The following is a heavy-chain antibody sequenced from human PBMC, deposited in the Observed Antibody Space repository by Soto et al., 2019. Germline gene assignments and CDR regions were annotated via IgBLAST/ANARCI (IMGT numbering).Heavy chain of an antibody. V-gene: IGHV3-30-3*01. CDR1: GFTFSSYA. CDR3: ARGSQRYSGYDTFDY. Sequence: QVQLVESGGGVVQPGRSLRLSCAASGFTFSSYAMHWVRQAPGKGLEWVAVISYDGSNKYYADSVKGRFTISRDNSKNPLYLQMNSLRAEDTAVYYCARGSQRYSGYDTFDYWGQGTLVTVSS. J-gene: IGHJ4*02. CDR2: ISYDGSNK. D-gene: IGHD5-12*01.